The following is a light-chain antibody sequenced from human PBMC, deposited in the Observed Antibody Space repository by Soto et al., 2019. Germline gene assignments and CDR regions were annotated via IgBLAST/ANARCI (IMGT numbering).Light chain of an antibody. Sequence: QSALTQPRSVSGSPGQSVTISCSGTSSDVGGYNYVSWYQQYPGKAPKLIIYDVSGRPSGVPDRFSGSKSGNTASLTISGLQAEDEADYYCCSYAGIHMVFGGGTKVTVL. CDR1: SSDVGGYNY. CDR3: CSYAGIHMV. CDR2: DVS. V-gene: IGLV2-11*01. J-gene: IGLJ2*01.